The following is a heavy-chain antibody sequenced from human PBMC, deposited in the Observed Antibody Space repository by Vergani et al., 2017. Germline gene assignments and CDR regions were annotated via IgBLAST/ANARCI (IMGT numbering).Heavy chain of an antibody. V-gene: IGHV4-59*01. D-gene: IGHD2-15*01. J-gene: IGHJ6*02. Sequence: QVQLQESGPGLVKPSETLSLTCTVSGGSISSYYWSWIRQPPGKGLEWIGYIYYSGSTNYNPSLKSRVTISVDTSKNQFSLKLSSVTAADTAAYYCARDRVAAPDYYYYGMDVWGQGTTVTVSS. CDR1: GGSISSYY. CDR3: ARDRVAAPDYYYYGMDV. CDR2: IYYSGST.